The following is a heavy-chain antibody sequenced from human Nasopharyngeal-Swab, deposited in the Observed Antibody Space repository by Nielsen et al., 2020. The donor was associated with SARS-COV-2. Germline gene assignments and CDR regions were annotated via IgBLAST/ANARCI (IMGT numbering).Heavy chain of an antibody. D-gene: IGHD3-9*01. V-gene: IGHV4-34*01. J-gene: IGHJ4*02. Sequence: WIRQPPGKGLEWIGEINHSGSTNYNPSLKSRVTISVDTSKNQFSLKLSSVTAADTAVYYCARAGVDTSTGSSGGCFDYWGQGALATVSS. CDR3: ARAGVDTSTGSSGGCFDY. CDR2: INHSGST.